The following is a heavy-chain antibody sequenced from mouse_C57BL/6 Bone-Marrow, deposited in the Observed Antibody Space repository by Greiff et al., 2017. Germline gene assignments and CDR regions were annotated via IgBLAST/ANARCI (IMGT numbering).Heavy chain of an antibody. CDR2: ISYSGST. J-gene: IGHJ1*03. CDR3: ARDSYYYGSSYGWYVDV. D-gene: IGHD1-1*01. V-gene: IGHV3-1*01. Sequence: EVMLVESGPGMVKPSQSLSLTCTVTGYSITSGYDWHWIRHFPGNKLEWMGYISYSGSTNYNPSLKSRISITHDTSKNHFFLKLNSVTTEDTATYYCARDSYYYGSSYGWYVDVWGTGTTVTVSS. CDR1: GYSITSGYD.